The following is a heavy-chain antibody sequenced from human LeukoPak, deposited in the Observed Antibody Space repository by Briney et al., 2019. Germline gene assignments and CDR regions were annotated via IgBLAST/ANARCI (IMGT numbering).Heavy chain of an antibody. CDR2: INPNTGGT. CDR3: AREEAYGQFPFDY. Sequence: GASVKVSCKASGYTFTGYYMHWVRQAPGQGLEWMGWINPNTGGTNYAQKSQGRVTMTRDTSISTAYMDLSRLRSDDTAVYYCAREEAYGQFPFDYWGQGTLVTVSS. CDR1: GYTFTGYY. J-gene: IGHJ4*02. D-gene: IGHD3-10*01. V-gene: IGHV1-2*02.